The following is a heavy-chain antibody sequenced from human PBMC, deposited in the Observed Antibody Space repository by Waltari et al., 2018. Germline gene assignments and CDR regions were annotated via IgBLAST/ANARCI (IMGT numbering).Heavy chain of an antibody. CDR2: IYYSGST. D-gene: IGHD6-6*01. J-gene: IGHJ4*02. Sequence: QLQLQESGPGLVKPSETLSLPCTVPGGSISSRSYYWGWIRQPPGKGLEWIGSIYYSGSTYYNPSLKSRVTISVDTSKNQFSLKLSSVTAADTAVYYCARRRRSQLVRDYFDYWGQGTLVTVSS. CDR3: ARRRRSQLVRDYFDY. V-gene: IGHV4-39*07. CDR1: GGSISSRSYY.